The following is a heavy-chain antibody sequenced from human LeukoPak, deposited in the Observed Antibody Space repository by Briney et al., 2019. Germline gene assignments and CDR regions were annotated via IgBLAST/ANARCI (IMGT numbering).Heavy chain of an antibody. V-gene: IGHV3-21*01. CDR3: ARDHPYSSSSGEYYFDY. CDR2: ISSSCSYI. CDR1: GFTFSSYS. D-gene: IGHD6-6*01. Sequence: GGSLRLSCAASGFTFSSYSMNWVRQAPGKGLEWVSSISSSCSYIYYADSVKGRFTISRDNAKNSLYLQMNSLRAEDTAVYYCARDHPYSSSSGEYYFDYWGQGTLVTVSS. J-gene: IGHJ4*02.